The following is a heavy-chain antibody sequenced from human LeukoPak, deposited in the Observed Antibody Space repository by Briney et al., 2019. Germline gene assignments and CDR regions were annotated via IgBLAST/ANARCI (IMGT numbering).Heavy chain of an antibody. V-gene: IGHV1-18*01. CDR1: GYTFSNYG. D-gene: IGHD3-16*01. Sequence: GASVKISCKASGYTFSNYGISWVRQAPGQGLEWLGWISAYNGDTNYAEKLQGRVTMTTDTSTTTAYMELRSLRSDDTAIYYCARDASASPHLGWGAVSLWGQGTLVTVSS. J-gene: IGHJ4*02. CDR2: ISAYNGDT. CDR3: ARDASASPHLGWGAVSL.